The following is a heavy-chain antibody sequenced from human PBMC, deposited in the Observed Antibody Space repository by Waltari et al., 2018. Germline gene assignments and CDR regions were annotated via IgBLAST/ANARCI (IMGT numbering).Heavy chain of an antibody. Sequence: QVQLVQSGAEVKKPGASVKVSCKVSGYTFTSYGISWVRKAPGQGLEWMGWISAYNGNTNYAQKLQGRVTMTTDTSTSTAYMELRSLRSDDTAVYYCARARIVVVPAATGDYWGQGTLVTVSS. J-gene: IGHJ4*02. CDR2: ISAYNGNT. D-gene: IGHD2-2*01. CDR3: ARARIVVVPAATGDY. V-gene: IGHV1-18*01. CDR1: GYTFTSYG.